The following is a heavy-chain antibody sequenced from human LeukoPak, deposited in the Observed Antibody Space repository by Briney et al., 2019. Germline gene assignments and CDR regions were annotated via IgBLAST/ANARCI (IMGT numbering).Heavy chain of an antibody. CDR1: GFTFSTYT. Sequence: GRSLRLSCAASGFTFSTYTMNWVRQAPGKGLEWVSSITATSTSIFYADSVKGRFTISRDNAKNSLFLQMTSLRADDTAVYFCAKERPHGMDVWGQGTTVTVSS. V-gene: IGHV3-21*06. J-gene: IGHJ6*02. D-gene: IGHD6-6*01. CDR2: ITATSTSI. CDR3: AKERPHGMDV.